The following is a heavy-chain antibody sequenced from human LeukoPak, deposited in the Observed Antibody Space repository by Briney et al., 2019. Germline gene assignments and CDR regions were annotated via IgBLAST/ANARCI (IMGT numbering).Heavy chain of an antibody. CDR3: ARDRLFYFHSPDYRAGYFYAMDV. V-gene: IGHV3-30-3*01. J-gene: IGHJ6*02. Sequence: GRSLRLSCSASGFTFNTYPMHWVRQSPGKGLEWVAVTSHDESYKFYAESVKGRVTISRDNSNNTLYLQMNTLRPEDTSVYYCARDRLFYFHSPDYRAGYFYAMDVWGQGTTVTVSS. CDR2: TSHDESYK. D-gene: IGHD3-22*01. CDR1: GFTFNTYP.